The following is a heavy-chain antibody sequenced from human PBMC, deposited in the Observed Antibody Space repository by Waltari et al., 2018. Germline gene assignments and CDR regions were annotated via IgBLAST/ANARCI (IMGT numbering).Heavy chain of an antibody. J-gene: IGHJ4*02. D-gene: IGHD1-26*01. Sequence: QVPLVESGGGVVQPGGSLCLSCAASGFPFSSYGLPWVRQAPGKGLEWVAFIRYDGSNKYYADSVKGRFTISRDNSKNTLYLQMNSLRAEDTAVYYCAKDGELRLDYWGQGTLVTVSS. CDR1: GFPFSSYG. CDR3: AKDGELRLDY. CDR2: IRYDGSNK. V-gene: IGHV3-30*02.